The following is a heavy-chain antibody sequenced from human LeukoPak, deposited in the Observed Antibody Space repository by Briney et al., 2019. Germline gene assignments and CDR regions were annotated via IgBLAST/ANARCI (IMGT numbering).Heavy chain of an antibody. CDR3: ARGEMATSKILFDY. D-gene: IGHD5-24*01. CDR2: IWYDGSND. V-gene: IGHV3-33*01. J-gene: IGHJ4*02. CDR1: GFTFRNYG. Sequence: GGSLRLSCAASGFTFRNYGMHWVRQAPGTGLEWVAVIWYDGSNDCYADSVKGRFTISRDNSKNTLYLQMSSLRAEDTAVYYCARGEMATSKILFDYWGQGTLVTVPS.